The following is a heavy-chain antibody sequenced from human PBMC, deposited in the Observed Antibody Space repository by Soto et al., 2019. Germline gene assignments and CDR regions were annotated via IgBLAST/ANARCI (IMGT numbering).Heavy chain of an antibody. Sequence: GGSLRLSCAASGFTFSSYAMSWVRQAPGKGLEWVSSIRGNGGSTYYVDSVKGRFTISRDNAKNTLYLQINNLRAEDTAVYYCARDQWRLFDYWGQGSLVTVSS. CDR3: ARDQWRLFDY. CDR2: IRGNGGST. V-gene: IGHV3-23*01. D-gene: IGHD6-19*01. J-gene: IGHJ4*02. CDR1: GFTFSSYA.